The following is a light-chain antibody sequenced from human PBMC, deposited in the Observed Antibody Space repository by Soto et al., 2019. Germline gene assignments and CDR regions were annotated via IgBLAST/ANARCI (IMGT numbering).Light chain of an antibody. Sequence: EILMTQSPATLSVSPGDSATLSCRASRSVDTDLAWYQQKPGQAPRLLIYDASNRATGIPARFSGSGSGTDFTLTISSLQPEDVATYYCQKYNSAPYTFGPGTKVDIK. CDR3: QKYNSAPYT. V-gene: IGKV3D-15*01. CDR2: DAS. J-gene: IGKJ3*01. CDR1: RSVDTD.